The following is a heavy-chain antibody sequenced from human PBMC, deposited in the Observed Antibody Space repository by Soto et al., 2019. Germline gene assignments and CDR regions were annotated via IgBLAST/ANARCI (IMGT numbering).Heavy chain of an antibody. CDR2: IRSKAYGGTT. D-gene: IGHD2-2*01. CDR1: GFTFGDYA. V-gene: IGHV3-49*03. Sequence: PGGSLRLSCTASGFTFGDYAMSWFRQAPGKGLEWVGFIRSKAYGGTTEYAASVKGRFTISRDDSKSIAYLQMNSLKTEDTAVYYCTSVRSGYQLLANYYYYGMDVWGQGTTVTVSS. J-gene: IGHJ6*02. CDR3: TSVRSGYQLLANYYYYGMDV.